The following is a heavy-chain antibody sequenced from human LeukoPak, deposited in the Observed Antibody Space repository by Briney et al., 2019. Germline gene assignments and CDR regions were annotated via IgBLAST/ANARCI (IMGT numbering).Heavy chain of an antibody. CDR3: ARWYYYDSSGYQTHAFDI. V-gene: IGHV4-61*02. D-gene: IGHD3-22*01. J-gene: IGHJ3*02. CDR2: IYRSGST. Sequence: PSETLSLTCTVSGGSISSGSYYWGWLRQPAGKGREWIGRIYRSGSTNYNPSLKSRVTISVDTSKHQSSLKLSSVTAADTAVYYCARWYYYDSSGYQTHAFDIWGQGTMVTVSS. CDR1: GGSISSGSYY.